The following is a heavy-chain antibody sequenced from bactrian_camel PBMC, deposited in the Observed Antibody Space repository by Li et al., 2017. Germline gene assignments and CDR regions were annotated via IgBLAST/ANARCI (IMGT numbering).Heavy chain of an antibody. Sequence: DVQLVESGGGLVQPGGSLRLSCAASGFTFSSYDMIWVRQAPGKGLEWVSTINTRERTYYADSVKGRFTISRDNAKNMVYLQLNSLKIDDTAMYYCVNLDGHYWGQGTQVTVS. J-gene: IGHJ4*01. CDR1: GFTFSSYD. CDR2: INTRERT. V-gene: IGHV3S40*01. CDR3: VNLDGHY.